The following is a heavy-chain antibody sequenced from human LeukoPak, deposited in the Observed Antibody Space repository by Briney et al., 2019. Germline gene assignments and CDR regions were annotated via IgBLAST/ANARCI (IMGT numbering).Heavy chain of an antibody. V-gene: IGHV3-53*01. D-gene: IGHD2/OR15-2a*01. CDR1: GLVFTANY. Sequence: PGGSLRLSCAGSGLVFTANYLAWARQAPGKGLEWVSTISIGGDTYYGDSVKGRSAISRDESTNSLSLHLDSLRVEDMGVYYCALLSGGTFDYWGQGTQVTVAS. J-gene: IGHJ4*02. CDR2: ISIGGDT. CDR3: ALLSGGTFDY.